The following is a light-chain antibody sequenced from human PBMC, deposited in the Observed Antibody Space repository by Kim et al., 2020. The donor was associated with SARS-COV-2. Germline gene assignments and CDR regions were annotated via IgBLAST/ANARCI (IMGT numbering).Light chain of an antibody. CDR3: GAWDGSLRAVV. CDR1: SSNIGSNY. Sequence: QSVLTQSPSVSAAPGQKVTISCSGSSSNIGSNYVSWYQQHPMTAPKLLIHDNNERPSGIPDRFSGSKSGTSATLDITGLQTGDEAEYYCGAWDGSLRAVVFGGGTKLTVL. CDR2: DNN. J-gene: IGLJ2*01. V-gene: IGLV1-51*01.